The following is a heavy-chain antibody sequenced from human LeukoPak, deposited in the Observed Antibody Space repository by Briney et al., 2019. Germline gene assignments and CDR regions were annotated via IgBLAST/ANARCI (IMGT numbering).Heavy chain of an antibody. CDR2: IIPILGIA. V-gene: IGHV1-69*04. J-gene: IGHJ4*02. CDR3: ARDLRSYNWNDGQPFDY. Sequence: SVKVSCKASGGTFSSYAISWVRQAPGQGLEWMGRIIPILGIANYAQKFQGRVTITADKSTSTAYMELSSLRSEDTAVYYCARDLRSYNWNDGQPFDYWGQGTLVTVSS. D-gene: IGHD1-1*01. CDR1: GGTFSSYA.